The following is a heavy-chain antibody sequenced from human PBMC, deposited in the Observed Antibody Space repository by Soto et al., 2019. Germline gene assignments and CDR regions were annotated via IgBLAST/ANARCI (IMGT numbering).Heavy chain of an antibody. Sequence: QVQLVQSGAEVKKPGSSVKVSCKASGGTFSSYTISWVRQAPGQGLEWMGRIIPILGIANYAQKFQGRVTITADKSTSTAYMELSSLRSQDTAVYYCARETLRYFDWPPPMVVWGKGTTVTVSS. D-gene: IGHD3-9*01. J-gene: IGHJ6*03. CDR3: ARETLRYFDWPPPMVV. CDR2: IIPILGIA. V-gene: IGHV1-69*08. CDR1: GGTFSSYT.